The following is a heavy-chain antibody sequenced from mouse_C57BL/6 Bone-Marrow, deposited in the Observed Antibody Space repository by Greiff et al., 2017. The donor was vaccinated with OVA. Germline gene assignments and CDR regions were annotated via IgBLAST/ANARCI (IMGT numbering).Heavy chain of an antibody. J-gene: IGHJ4*01. D-gene: IGHD1-1*01. Sequence: EVLLVESGGDLVKPGGSLTLSCAASGFTFSSYGMSWVRQTPDKRLEWVGTISSGGSYTYYPDSVKGRFTISRDNAKNTLYLQMSSLKSEDTAMYYCAVTTVKIYYAMDYWGQGTSVTVSS. V-gene: IGHV5-6*01. CDR3: AVTTVKIYYAMDY. CDR1: GFTFSSYG. CDR2: ISSGGSYT.